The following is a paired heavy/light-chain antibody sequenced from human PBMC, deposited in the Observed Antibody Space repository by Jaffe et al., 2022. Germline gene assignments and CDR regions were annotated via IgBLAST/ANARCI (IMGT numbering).Light chain of an antibody. CDR1: SSNIGNNY. J-gene: IGLJ2*01. V-gene: IGLV1-51*02. CDR2: ENN. CDR3: GTWDSSLSAGDVV. Sequence: QSVLTQPPSVSAAPGQKVTISCSRSSSNIGNNYVSWYQQLPGTAPKLLIYENNKRPSGITDRFSGSKSGTSATLGITGLQTGDEADYYCGTWDSSLSAGDVVFGDGTKLTVL.
Heavy chain of an antibody. V-gene: IGHV3-73*02. D-gene: IGHD3-22*01. CDR2: IRSKANNFAT. CDR3: TRTYYHDSSGYYVAFDV. Sequence: EVQLVESGGGLVQPGGSLKISCAASGFTFSGSGIHWVRQASGKGLEWVGRIRSKANNFATAYAASVRGRFTISREDSKNMAYLQMNSLKTEDTAVYYCTRTYYHDSSGYYVAFDVWGQGTMVTVSS. J-gene: IGHJ3*01. CDR1: GFTFSGSG.